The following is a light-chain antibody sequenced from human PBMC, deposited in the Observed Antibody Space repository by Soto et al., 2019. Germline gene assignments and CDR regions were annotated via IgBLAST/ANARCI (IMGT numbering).Light chain of an antibody. J-gene: IGKJ1*01. CDR3: QQYGSSPRT. CDR2: GAS. Sequence: EIVLTQSPGTLSLSPGERATLSCRASQSVSNNYLAWYQQKSGQAPSLLIYGASSRAAGIPDRFSGSGSGTDFTLTISRLEPEDFAVYYCQQYGSSPRTFDQGTKVEIK. V-gene: IGKV3-20*01. CDR1: QSVSNNY.